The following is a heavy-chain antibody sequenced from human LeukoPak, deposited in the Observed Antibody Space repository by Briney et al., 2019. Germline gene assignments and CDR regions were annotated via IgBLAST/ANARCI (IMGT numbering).Heavy chain of an antibody. D-gene: IGHD1-1*01. CDR1: GGSFSGYY. CDR2: INHSGST. Sequence: SETLSLTCAVYGGSFSGYYWSWIRQPPGKGLEWIGEINHSGSTDFSPSLKSRLTISVDTSKNQFSLNLISVTAADTAVYYCVGNNYNWNHYWGQGTLVTVSS. V-gene: IGHV4-34*01. J-gene: IGHJ4*02. CDR3: VGNNYNWNHY.